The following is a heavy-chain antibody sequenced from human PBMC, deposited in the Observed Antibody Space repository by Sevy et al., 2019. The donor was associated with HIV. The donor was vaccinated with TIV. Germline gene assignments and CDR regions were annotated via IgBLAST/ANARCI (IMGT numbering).Heavy chain of an antibody. J-gene: IGHJ6*02. V-gene: IGHV3-9*01. Sequence: GGSLRLSCAASGFTFDDYAMHWVRQAPGKGLEWVSGISWNSGSIGYADSVKGRFTISRDNAKNSLYLQMNSLRAEDTALYYCERGGYVVYYGMDVWGQGTTVTVSS. CDR1: GFTFDDYA. CDR3: ERGGYVVYYGMDV. CDR2: ISWNSGSI. D-gene: IGHD5-12*01.